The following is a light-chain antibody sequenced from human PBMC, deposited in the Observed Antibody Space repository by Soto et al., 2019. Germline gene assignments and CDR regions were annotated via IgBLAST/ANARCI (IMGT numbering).Light chain of an antibody. V-gene: IGLV1-40*01. CDR3: QSFDSSLSGSV. CDR1: SSNIGAGYD. J-gene: IGLJ2*01. Sequence: QSVLTKPPSVSGAPGQRVTISCTGSSSNIGAGYDVHWYQQLPGTAPKLLIYGNSNRPSGVPDRFSGYKSGTSASLAITGLQADDEADYYCQSFDSSLSGSVFGGGTKLTVL. CDR2: GNS.